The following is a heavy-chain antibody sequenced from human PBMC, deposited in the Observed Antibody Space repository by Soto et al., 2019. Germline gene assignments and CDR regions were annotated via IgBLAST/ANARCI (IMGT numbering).Heavy chain of an antibody. Sequence: QVQLVESGGGVVQPGRSLRLSCAASGFTFSSYGMHWVRQAPGKGLEWAAVIWYDGSNKYYADSVKGRFTISRDNSKNTLYLQMNSLRAEDTAVYYCARDVELAAAALDYWGQGTLVTVSS. J-gene: IGHJ4*02. CDR1: GFTFSSYG. CDR2: IWYDGSNK. D-gene: IGHD6-13*01. V-gene: IGHV3-33*01. CDR3: ARDVELAAAALDY.